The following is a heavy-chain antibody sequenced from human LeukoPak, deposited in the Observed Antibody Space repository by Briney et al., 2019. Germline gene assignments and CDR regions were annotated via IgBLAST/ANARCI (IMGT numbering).Heavy chain of an antibody. V-gene: IGHV1-18*01. CDR3: ARDPGFIAVAGRGYYYYMDV. CDR1: GYTFTSDG. D-gene: IGHD6-19*01. Sequence: ASVKVFCKASGYTFTSDGISWERQAPRQGPDWLRWISAYNGNTNYAQKLQGRVTMTTDTSTSTAYMELRSLRSDDTAVYYCARDPGFIAVAGRGYYYYMDVWGKGTTVTISS. J-gene: IGHJ6*03. CDR2: ISAYNGNT.